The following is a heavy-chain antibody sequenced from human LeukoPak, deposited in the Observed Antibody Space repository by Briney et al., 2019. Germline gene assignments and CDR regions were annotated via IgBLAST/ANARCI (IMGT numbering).Heavy chain of an antibody. J-gene: IGHJ2*01. V-gene: IGHV3-64*01. CDR1: GIIFRNHA. CDR3: ARGRQGAKTQYLDL. CDR2: ISSDGGST. D-gene: IGHD1-26*01. Sequence: GGSLRLSCAASGIIFRNHAMHWVRQGPGKGLECISTISSDGGSTYYANSVKGRFTISRDNSKNTLYLHMGSLRAEDMAVYYCARGRQGAKTQYLDLWGRGTRITVSS.